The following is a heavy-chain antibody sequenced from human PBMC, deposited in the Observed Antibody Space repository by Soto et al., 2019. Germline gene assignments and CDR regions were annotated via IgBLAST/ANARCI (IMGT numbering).Heavy chain of an antibody. Sequence: GGSLRLSCAASGFTFSSYAMSWVRQAPGKGLEWVSAISGSGGSTYYADSVKGRFTISRGNSKNTLYLQMNSLRAEDTAVYYCAKDEECSGGSCYAFDIWGQGTMVTVSS. D-gene: IGHD2-15*01. V-gene: IGHV3-23*01. CDR1: GFTFSSYA. J-gene: IGHJ3*02. CDR3: AKDEECSGGSCYAFDI. CDR2: ISGSGGST.